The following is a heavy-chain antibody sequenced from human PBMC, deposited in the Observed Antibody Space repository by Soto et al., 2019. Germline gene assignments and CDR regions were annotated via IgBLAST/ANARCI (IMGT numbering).Heavy chain of an antibody. CDR3: ARLTTYYDFWSGYLFDY. CDR2: IKQDGSEK. Sequence: GGSLRLSFAASGFTFSSYWMSWVRQAPGKGLEWVANIKQDGSEKYYVDSVKGRFTISRDNAKNSLYLQMNSLRAEDTAVYYCARLTTYYDFWSGYLFDYWGQGTLVTVSS. CDR1: GFTFSSYW. V-gene: IGHV3-7*01. D-gene: IGHD3-3*01. J-gene: IGHJ4*02.